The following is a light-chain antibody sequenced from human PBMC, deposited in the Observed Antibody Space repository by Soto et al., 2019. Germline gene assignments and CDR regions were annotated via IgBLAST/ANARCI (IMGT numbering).Light chain of an antibody. CDR1: QSVSSSY. CDR3: QQYGSSPLT. CDR2: DAS. Sequence: EIVLTQSPVTLSLSPGERATLSCRASQSVSSSYLAWYQQKPGQAPRLLIYDASSRATGIPARFSGSGSGTDFTLTISRLEPEDFAVYYCQQYGSSPLTFGGGTKVDIK. J-gene: IGKJ4*01. V-gene: IGKV3-20*01.